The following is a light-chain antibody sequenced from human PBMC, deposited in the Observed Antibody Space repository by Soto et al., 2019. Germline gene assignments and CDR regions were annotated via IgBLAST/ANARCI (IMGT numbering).Light chain of an antibody. CDR3: SSYTSSTTPVV. Sequence: QSVLTQPASVSGSPGQSITISCTGTSSDVGAYNHVSWYQHHPGKAPKLMIYDVSNRPSGVSNRFSGSKSGNTASLTISGLQAEDEADYYCSSYTSSTTPVVFGGGTKVTVL. J-gene: IGLJ2*01. CDR1: SSDVGAYNH. CDR2: DVS. V-gene: IGLV2-14*03.